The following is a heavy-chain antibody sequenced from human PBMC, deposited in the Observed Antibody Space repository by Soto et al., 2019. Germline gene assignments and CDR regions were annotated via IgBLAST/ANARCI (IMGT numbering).Heavy chain of an antibody. J-gene: IGHJ6*02. CDR2: ISRSEAS. V-gene: IGHV4-4*02. CDR1: GGSITNTKW. CDR3: ATQTISYTWDV. Sequence: QVQLQESGPGLVKPSGTLSLSCAVSGGSITNTKWWTWVRQAPGKGLEWIGEISRSEASTYHPSLKGRVAMSLETSNNQFSLRLSSVTAADTAVYYCATQTISYTWDVWGQGTTVTVS. D-gene: IGHD1-1*01.